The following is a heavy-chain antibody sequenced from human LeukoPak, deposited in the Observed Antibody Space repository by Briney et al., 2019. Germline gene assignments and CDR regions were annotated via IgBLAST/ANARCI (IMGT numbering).Heavy chain of an antibody. J-gene: IGHJ4*02. CDR3: AREVDAYGIDY. CDR2: IYYSGST. V-gene: IGHV4-59*01. CDR1: GGSISSYY. D-gene: IGHD2-15*01. Sequence: SETLSLTWTVSGGSISSYYWSWIRQPPGKGLEWIGYIYYSGSTNYNPSLKSRVTISVDTSKNQFSLKLSSVTAADTAVYYCAREVDAYGIDYWGQGTLVTVSS.